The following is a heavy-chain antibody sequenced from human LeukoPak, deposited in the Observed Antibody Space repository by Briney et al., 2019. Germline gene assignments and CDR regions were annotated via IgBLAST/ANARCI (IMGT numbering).Heavy chain of an antibody. CDR1: GFTFSSYV. V-gene: IGHV3-23*01. CDR3: AKDGAIDYYDSSGYYYVPETYFDY. D-gene: IGHD3-22*01. J-gene: IGHJ4*02. Sequence: PGGSLRLSCAASGFTFSSYVMSWVRQAPGKGLEWVSGISGSGGSTYYADSVKGRFTISRDNSKNTLYLQMNSLRAEDTAVYYCAKDGAIDYYDSSGYYYVPETYFDYWGQGTLVTVSS. CDR2: ISGSGGST.